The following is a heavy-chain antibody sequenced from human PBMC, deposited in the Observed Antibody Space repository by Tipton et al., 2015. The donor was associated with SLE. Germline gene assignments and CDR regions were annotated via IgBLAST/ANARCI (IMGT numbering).Heavy chain of an antibody. CDR3: ARARLWFRELGYGMDV. CDR1: GYTFTSYD. D-gene: IGHD3-10*01. CDR2: MNPNSGNT. Sequence: QSGAEVKKPGASVKFYCKASGYTFTSYDINWVRQATGQGLEWMGWMNPNSGNTGYAQKFQGRVTMTRNTSISTAYMELSSLRSEDTAVYYCARARLWFRELGYGMDVWGQGTTVTVSS. J-gene: IGHJ6*02. V-gene: IGHV1-8*02.